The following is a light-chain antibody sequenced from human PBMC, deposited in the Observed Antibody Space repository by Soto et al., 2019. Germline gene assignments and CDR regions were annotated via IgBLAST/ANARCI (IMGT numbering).Light chain of an antibody. J-gene: IGKJ1*01. CDR2: GAS. V-gene: IGKV3-15*01. CDR3: QQYNNWPQT. Sequence: EIVLTQSHATVSLSPGERATLSCMASQYVSSFLAWYQQKPGQAPRLLIYGASTRATGIPARFSGSGSGTEFTLTICSLQSEDFAVYYCQQYNNWPQTFGQGTKVDIK. CDR1: QYVSSF.